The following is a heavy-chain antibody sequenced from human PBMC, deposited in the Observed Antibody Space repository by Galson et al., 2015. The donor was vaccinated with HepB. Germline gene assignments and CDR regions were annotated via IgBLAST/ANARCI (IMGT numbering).Heavy chain of an antibody. V-gene: IGHV3-30*02. Sequence: SLRLSCAASGFTFSSYGMHWVRQAPGKGLEWVAFIRYDGSNKYYADSVKGRFTISRDNSKNTLYLQMNSLRAEDTAVYYCAKVPKSPCSSTSCLDYWGQGTLVTASS. D-gene: IGHD2-2*01. CDR3: AKVPKSPCSSTSCLDY. J-gene: IGHJ4*02. CDR1: GFTFSSYG. CDR2: IRYDGSNK.